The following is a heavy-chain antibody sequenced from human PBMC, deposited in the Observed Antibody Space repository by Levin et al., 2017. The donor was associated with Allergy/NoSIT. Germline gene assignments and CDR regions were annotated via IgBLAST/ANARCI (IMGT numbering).Heavy chain of an antibody. V-gene: IGHV4-39*01. CDR2: IYYSGST. CDR1: GGSISSSSYY. Sequence: SETLSLTCTVSGGSISSSSYYWGWIRQPPGTGLEWIGSIYYSGSTYYNPSLKSRVTISVDTSKNQFSLKLSSVTAADTAVYYCARQGGGTSLFEQAFDPWGQGTLVTVSS. D-gene: IGHD2-2*01. J-gene: IGHJ5*02. CDR3: ARQGGGTSLFEQAFDP.